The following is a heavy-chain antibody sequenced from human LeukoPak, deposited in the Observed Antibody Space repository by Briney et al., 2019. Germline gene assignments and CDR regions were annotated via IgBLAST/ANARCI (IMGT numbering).Heavy chain of an antibody. D-gene: IGHD2-15*01. CDR2: IYYCGST. CDR1: GGSISSYY. CDR3: ARVSGGNKYYFDC. V-gene: IGHV4-59*01. Sequence: SETLPLTCTVSGGSISSYYWSWIRQPPGRGLEWIGYIYYCGSTNYNPPLKSRVTISVDTSKNQFSLKLSSVTAADTAVYYCARVSGGNKYYFDCWGQGTLVTVSS. J-gene: IGHJ4*02.